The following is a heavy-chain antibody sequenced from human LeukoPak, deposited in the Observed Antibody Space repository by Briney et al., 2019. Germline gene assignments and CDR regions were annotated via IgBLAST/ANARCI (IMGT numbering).Heavy chain of an antibody. D-gene: IGHD5-12*01. CDR3: ARGKYSGNDYHFDY. CDR2: IKKDGSEK. V-gene: IGHV3-7*03. CDR1: GFTFSSYW. Sequence: GGSLRLACAASGFTFSSYWMSRVRQAPGTGLEWVANIKKDGSEKYYVDSVKGRFTISRDNAKNSLYLQMNSLRAEDTAIYYCARGKYSGNDYHFDYWGQGTLVIVSS. J-gene: IGHJ4*02.